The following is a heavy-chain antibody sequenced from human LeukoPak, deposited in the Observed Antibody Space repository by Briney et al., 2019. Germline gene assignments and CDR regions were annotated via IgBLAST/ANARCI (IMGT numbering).Heavy chain of an antibody. J-gene: IGHJ6*03. CDR2: IIPIFGSA. D-gene: IGHD5-12*01. CDR3: ARGEWLRHTPYYYYYYMDV. V-gene: IGHV1-69*13. Sequence: ASVKVSCKASGGTFFSSYAISWVRQAPGKGLEWMGGIIPIFGSANYAQRFQGRLTITADESTSTDYMELSSLRPEDTAVYYCARGEWLRHTPYYYYYYMDVWGKGTTVTISS. CDR1: GGTFFSSYA.